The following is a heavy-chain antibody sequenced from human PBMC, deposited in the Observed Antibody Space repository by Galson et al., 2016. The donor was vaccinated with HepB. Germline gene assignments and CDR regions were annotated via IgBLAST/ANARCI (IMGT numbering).Heavy chain of an antibody. CDR3: ATHGSGSYYKSSYMDV. CDR1: GYTLTELS. V-gene: IGHV1-24*01. D-gene: IGHD3-10*01. CDR2: FDPEDGET. J-gene: IGHJ6*03. Sequence: SVKVSCKVSGYTLTELSMHWVRQAPGKGLEWMGGFDPEDGETIYAQKFQDRVTMTEDTSTDTAYMELRNLRSEDTAVYYCATHGSGSYYKSSYMDVWGKGTTVTVSS.